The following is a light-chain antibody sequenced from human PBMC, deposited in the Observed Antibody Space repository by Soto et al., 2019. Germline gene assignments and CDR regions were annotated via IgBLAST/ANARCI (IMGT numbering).Light chain of an antibody. V-gene: IGLV2-14*01. Sequence: QSALTQPASVSGSPGQSITISCTGTSSDVGGYNYVSWYQQHPGTAPKLMIYEVSNRPSGLSNRFSGSKSGNTASLTISGLQAEDEADHYCSSYTSSSSLYVFGTGTKVTVL. CDR2: EVS. CDR3: SSYTSSSSLYV. CDR1: SSDVGGYNY. J-gene: IGLJ1*01.